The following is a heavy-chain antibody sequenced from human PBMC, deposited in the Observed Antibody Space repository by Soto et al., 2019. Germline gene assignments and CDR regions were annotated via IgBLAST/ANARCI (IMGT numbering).Heavy chain of an antibody. Sequence: ASVKVSCKASGFTFTTYDIHWVRQATGQGLEWMGWMNPITGNAGYAQKFQGRVTMTRNTSITIAYMELSSLRSEDTAVYYCARRKERSGPHYFDSWGQGSLVTVSS. CDR1: GFTFTTYD. CDR2: MNPITGNA. CDR3: ARRKERSGPHYFDS. J-gene: IGHJ4*02. V-gene: IGHV1-8*01. D-gene: IGHD6-25*01.